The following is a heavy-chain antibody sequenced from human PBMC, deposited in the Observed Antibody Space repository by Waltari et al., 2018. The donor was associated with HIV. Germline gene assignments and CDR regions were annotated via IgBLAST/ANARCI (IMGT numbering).Heavy chain of an antibody. CDR2: INQAGTER. Sequence: EVQLVESGGGWVQPGGSLTLTCEASGFTFTFYWLSWVRQAPGKGLEWVANINQAGTERHYGDAVRGRFTISRDNGKTSVFLQMNSLTVEDTAVYYCATTHGSGDYDNDFDYWGQGTLV. CDR3: ATTHGSGDYDNDFDY. V-gene: IGHV3-7*01. D-gene: IGHD3-10*01. CDR1: GFTFTFYW. J-gene: IGHJ4*02.